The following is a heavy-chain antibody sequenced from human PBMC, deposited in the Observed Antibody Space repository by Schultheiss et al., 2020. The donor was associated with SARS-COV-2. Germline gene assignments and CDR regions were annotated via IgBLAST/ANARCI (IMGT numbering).Heavy chain of an antibody. Sequence: LSLTCTVSGGSISSSSYYWGWIRQPPGKGLEWVSYISSSGSTIYYADSVKGRFTISRDNAKNSLYLQMNSLRAEDTAVYYCARDRRYYGWFDPWGQGTLVTVSS. CDR3: ARDRRYYGWFDP. CDR2: ISSSGSTI. CDR1: GGSISSSSYY. D-gene: IGHD2/OR15-2a*01. J-gene: IGHJ5*02. V-gene: IGHV3-11*04.